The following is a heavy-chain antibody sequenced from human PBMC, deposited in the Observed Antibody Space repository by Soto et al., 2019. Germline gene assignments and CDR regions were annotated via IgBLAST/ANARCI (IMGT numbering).Heavy chain of an antibody. D-gene: IGHD2-15*01. CDR2: IYYSGST. Sequence: TSETLSLTCTVSGGSISSYYWSWIRQPPGKGLEWIGYIYYSGSTNYNPSLKSRVTISVDTSKNQFSLKLSSVTAADTAVYYCARGGWQNDYWGQGTLVTVSS. J-gene: IGHJ4*02. CDR3: ARGGWQNDY. CDR1: GGSISSYY. V-gene: IGHV4-59*01.